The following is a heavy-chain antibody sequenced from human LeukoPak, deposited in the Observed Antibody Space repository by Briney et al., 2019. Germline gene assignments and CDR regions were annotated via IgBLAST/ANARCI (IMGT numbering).Heavy chain of an antibody. J-gene: IGHJ5*02. CDR3: ARGFTSGWYTNWFDP. D-gene: IGHD6-19*01. CDR1: GYTFNRYD. Sequence: GSSVKVSYKACGYTFNRYDLNWVRQATGQELEGMEWMNPNSGNTGYVEKFQGRVNMTRDASISTAYMELSSLRSEDTAVYYCARGFTSGWYTNWFDPWGQGTLVTVSS. V-gene: IGHV1-8*01. CDR2: MNPNSGNT.